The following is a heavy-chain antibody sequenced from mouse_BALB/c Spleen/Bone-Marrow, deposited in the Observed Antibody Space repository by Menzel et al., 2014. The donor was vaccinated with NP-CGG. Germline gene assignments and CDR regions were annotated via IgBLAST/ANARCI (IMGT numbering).Heavy chain of an antibody. CDR1: GYSFTGYF. V-gene: IGHV1-20*02. J-gene: IGHJ2*01. CDR3: ARSYDYDERFDY. CDR2: INPYNADT. Sequence: DVKLVESGPELVKPGASVKISCKASGYSFTGYFINWVMQSRGKSLEWIGRINPYNADTFYNQMFKGKATLTVDKSSYTAHMELRSLASEDPAVYYCARSYDYDERFDYWGQGTTLTVSS. D-gene: IGHD2-4*01.